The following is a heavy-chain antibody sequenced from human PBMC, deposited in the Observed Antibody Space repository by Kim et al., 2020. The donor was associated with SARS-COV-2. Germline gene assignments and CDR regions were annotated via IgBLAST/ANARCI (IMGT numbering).Heavy chain of an antibody. CDR2: INSAGSST. D-gene: IGHD5-18*01. CDR1: GFTFSSLW. Sequence: GGSLRLSCAASGFTFSSLWMHWVRQAPGKGPVWVSRINSAGSSTNYADSVKGRFTISRDNAKNTLYLHMNSLRAEDTAVYYCARGGVYSDDSFDYWGQGTLVTVSS. CDR3: ARGGVYSDDSFDY. J-gene: IGHJ4*02. V-gene: IGHV3-74*01.